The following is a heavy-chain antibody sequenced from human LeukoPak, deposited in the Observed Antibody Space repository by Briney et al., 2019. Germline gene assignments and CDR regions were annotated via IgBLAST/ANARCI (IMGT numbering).Heavy chain of an antibody. D-gene: IGHD2/OR15-2a*01. Sequence: PSETLSLTCTVSGGSISSYYWSWIRQPPGKGLEWIGYIYYSGSTNHNPSLKSRVTISVDTSKNQFSLKLSSVTAADTAVYYCAGHHPRNTVDFWGQGTLVTVSS. V-gene: IGHV4-59*08. J-gene: IGHJ4*02. CDR1: GGSISSYY. CDR2: IYYSGST. CDR3: AGHHPRNTVDF.